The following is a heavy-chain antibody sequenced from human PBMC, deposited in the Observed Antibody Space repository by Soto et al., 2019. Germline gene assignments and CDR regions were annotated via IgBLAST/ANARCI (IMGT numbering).Heavy chain of an antibody. V-gene: IGHV4-59*01. CDR3: ATRSDIYGALVDY. J-gene: IGHJ4*02. CDR2: IYYSGST. Sequence: PSETLSLTCTVAGGSISSYYWSWIRQPPGKGLDWIWYIYYSGSTNYNPSLNSRVTISVATSKNQSSLKLSSVTDAETAVYCCATRSDIYGALVDYWGAGTLVTVCS. CDR1: GGSISSYY. D-gene: IGHD4-17*01.